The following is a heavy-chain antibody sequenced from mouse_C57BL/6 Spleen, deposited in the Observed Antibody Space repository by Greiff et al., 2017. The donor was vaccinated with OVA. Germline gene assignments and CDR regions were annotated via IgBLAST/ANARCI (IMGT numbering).Heavy chain of an antibody. V-gene: IGHV3-1*01. CDR2: ISYSGST. D-gene: IGHD5-5*01. Sequence: EVQLKESGPGMVKPSQSLSLTCTVTGYSITSGYDWHWIRHFPGNKLEWMGYISYSGSTNYNPSLKSRISITHDTSKNHFFLKLNSVTTEDTATYYCARELPYWYFDVWGTGTTVTVSS. J-gene: IGHJ1*03. CDR3: ARELPYWYFDV. CDR1: GYSITSGYD.